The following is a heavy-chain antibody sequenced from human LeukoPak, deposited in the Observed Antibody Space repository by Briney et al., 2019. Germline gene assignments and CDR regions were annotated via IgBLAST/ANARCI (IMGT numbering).Heavy chain of an antibody. CDR2: ISSSSSHI. D-gene: IGHD6-13*01. Sequence: KSGGSLRLSCAASGFTVSSNYMSWVRQAPGKGLEWVSSISSSSSHIYYADSVKGRFTISRDNAKNSLYLQMNSLRAEDTAVYYCARVSSLPRPQNSSSWYSGFDYWGQGTLVTVSS. CDR3: ARVSSLPRPQNSSSWYSGFDY. J-gene: IGHJ4*02. V-gene: IGHV3-21*01. CDR1: GFTVSSNY.